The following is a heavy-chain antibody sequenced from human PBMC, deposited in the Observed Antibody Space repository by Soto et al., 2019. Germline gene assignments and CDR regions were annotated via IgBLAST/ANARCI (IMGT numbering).Heavy chain of an antibody. V-gene: IGHV5-10-1*01. CDR3: ARRLLPFTTVVTPNGMDV. J-gene: IGHJ6*02. Sequence: LKISCKGSGYSFTSYWISWVRQMPGKGLEWMGRIDPSDSYTNYSPSFQGHVTISADKSISTAYLQWSSLKASDTAMYYCARRLLPFTTVVTPNGMDVWGQGTTVTVS. CDR1: GYSFTSYW. D-gene: IGHD4-17*01. CDR2: IDPSDSYT.